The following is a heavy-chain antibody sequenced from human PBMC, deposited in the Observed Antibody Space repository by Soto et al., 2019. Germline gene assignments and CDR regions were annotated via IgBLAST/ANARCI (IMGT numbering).Heavy chain of an antibody. V-gene: IGHV3-23*01. CDR3: AIRGYNYQYYFDY. CDR1: GFMFSIYD. CDR2: IVGGGDWT. J-gene: IGHJ4*02. Sequence: EVQLLESGGNLVQRGGSLRLSCAASGFMFSIYDMSWVRQAPGEGLEWVSAIVGGGDWTNYADSVKGRFTISRDNSKNTLYLQMNSLRAEDTAMYYCAIRGYNYQYYFDYWGQGTLVTVSS. D-gene: IGHD5-18*01.